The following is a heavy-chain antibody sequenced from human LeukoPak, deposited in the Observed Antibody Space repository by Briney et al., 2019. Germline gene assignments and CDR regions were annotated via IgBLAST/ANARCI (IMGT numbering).Heavy chain of an antibody. CDR2: INPSGGST. Sequence: ASVKVSCKASGYTFTSYYMHWVRQAPGQGLEWMGIINPSGGSTSYAQKFQGRVTMTRDTSTSTVYMELSSLRSGDTAVYYCARRSSGYDLDYWGQGTLVTVSS. D-gene: IGHD5-12*01. CDR1: GYTFTSYY. V-gene: IGHV1-46*01. CDR3: ARRSSGYDLDY. J-gene: IGHJ4*02.